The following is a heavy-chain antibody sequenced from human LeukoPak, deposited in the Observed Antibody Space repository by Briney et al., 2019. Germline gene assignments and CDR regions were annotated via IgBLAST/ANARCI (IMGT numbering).Heavy chain of an antibody. CDR1: GFTFSSYA. CDR2: IGGSGGST. V-gene: IGHV3-23*01. J-gene: IGHJ1*01. Sequence: GGSLRLSCAASGFTFSSYAMSWVRQAPGKGLEWVSAIGGSGGSTYYADSVRGRFTISRDNSKNTLYLQMNSLRAEDTAVYYCAKSRGSGSYYPVGYFQHWGQGTLVTVSS. D-gene: IGHD3-10*01. CDR3: AKSRGSGSYYPVGYFQH.